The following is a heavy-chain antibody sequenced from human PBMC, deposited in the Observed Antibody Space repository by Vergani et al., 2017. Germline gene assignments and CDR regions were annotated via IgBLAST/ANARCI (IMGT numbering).Heavy chain of an antibody. CDR1: GYSITSYW. D-gene: IGHD6-13*01. J-gene: IGHJ5*01. Sequence: EVQLVPSAAEVKKPGESLQISCKGAGYSITSYWIGCVIQRPGKSLQWMGIIYSGDSDTRYSPSFQGQVTISADKSISTAYLKWSSLKASDTAMYYCAREGAAAGNSLFYSWGQGTLVTVSS. V-gene: IGHV5-51*01. CDR3: AREGAAAGNSLFYS. CDR2: IYSGDSDT.